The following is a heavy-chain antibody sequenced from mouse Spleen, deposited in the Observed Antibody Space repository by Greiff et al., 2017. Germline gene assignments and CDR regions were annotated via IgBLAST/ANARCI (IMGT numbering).Heavy chain of an antibody. J-gene: IGHJ2*01. D-gene: IGHD2-10*02. Sequence: EVQVVESGPGLVKPSQSLSLTCSVTGYSITSGYYWNWIRQFPGNKLEWMGYISYDGSNNYNPSLKNRISITRDTSKNQFFLKLNSVTTEDTATYYCARYGNYLDYWGQGTTLTVSS. CDR1: GYSITSGYY. CDR2: ISYDGSN. V-gene: IGHV3-6*01. CDR3: ARYGNYLDY.